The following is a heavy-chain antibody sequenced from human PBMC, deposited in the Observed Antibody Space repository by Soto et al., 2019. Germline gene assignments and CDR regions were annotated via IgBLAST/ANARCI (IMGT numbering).Heavy chain of an antibody. CDR1: GFTFSSYS. D-gene: IGHD3-10*01. Sequence: PVGSLRLSCAASGFTFSSYSMNWVRQAPGKGLEWVSSISSSSSYIYYADSVKGRFTISRDNAKNSLYLQMNSLRAEDTAVYYCARWGILLWFGELSRLGAFDIWGQGTMVTVSS. CDR2: ISSSSSYI. V-gene: IGHV3-21*01. J-gene: IGHJ3*02. CDR3: ARWGILLWFGELSRLGAFDI.